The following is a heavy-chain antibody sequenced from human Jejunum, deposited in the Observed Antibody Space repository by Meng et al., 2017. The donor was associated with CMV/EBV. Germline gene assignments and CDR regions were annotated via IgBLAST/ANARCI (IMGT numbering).Heavy chain of an antibody. CDR1: GSIRINSYS. J-gene: IGHJ4*02. CDR2: IYNSGNT. V-gene: IGHV4-39*07. Sequence: GSIRINSYSWGWIRQPPGKGLEWIGIIYNSGNTYYNPSLKSRVTISKDTSKNQFSLKLTSVTAADTAVYYCARILLNDYGDYFDYWGQGALVTVSS. CDR3: ARILLNDYGDYFDY. D-gene: IGHD4-17*01.